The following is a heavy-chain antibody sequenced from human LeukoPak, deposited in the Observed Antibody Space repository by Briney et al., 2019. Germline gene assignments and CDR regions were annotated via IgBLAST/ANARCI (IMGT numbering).Heavy chain of an antibody. J-gene: IGHJ4*02. CDR1: GFTFSSYS. D-gene: IGHD5-12*01. CDR2: ITSSSTYI. Sequence: TGGSLRLSCAASGFTFSSYSMNWVRQAPGKGLEWVSSITSSSTYIYYADSVKGRFTISRDNPKNSLNLQMNGLRAEDTAVYYCARARYTGYDLNDYWGQGTLVTVSP. V-gene: IGHV3-21*01. CDR3: ARARYTGYDLNDY.